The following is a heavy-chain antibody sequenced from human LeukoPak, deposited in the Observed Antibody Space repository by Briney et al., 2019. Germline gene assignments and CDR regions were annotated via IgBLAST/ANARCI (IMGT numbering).Heavy chain of an antibody. J-gene: IGHJ6*02. D-gene: IGHD6-13*01. CDR1: GGSIRNYY. CDR3: ARSRVTIAAAGILYYYGMDV. Sequence: SETLSLTCTVSGGSIRNYYWSWIRQPPGKGLEWIGYIYYSGSTDYNPSLKSRVTISVDTSKNQFSLQLNSVTPEDTAVYYCARSRVTIAAAGILYYYGMDVWGQGTTVTVSS. CDR2: IYYSGST. V-gene: IGHV4-59*12.